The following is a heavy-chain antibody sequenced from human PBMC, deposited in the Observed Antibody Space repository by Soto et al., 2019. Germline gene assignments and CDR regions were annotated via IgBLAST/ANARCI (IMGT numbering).Heavy chain of an antibody. CDR1: GGSISSYY. CDR2: IYYSGST. Sequence: QVQLQESGPGLVKPSETLSLTCTVSGGSISSYYWRWIRQPPGKGLEWIGYIYYSGSTNYNPSLKSRVTISVDTSKNQFSLKLSSVTAADTAVYYCARDNGYSYGYTLDHWGQGTLVTVSS. CDR3: ARDNGYSYGYTLDH. V-gene: IGHV4-59*01. J-gene: IGHJ4*02. D-gene: IGHD5-18*01.